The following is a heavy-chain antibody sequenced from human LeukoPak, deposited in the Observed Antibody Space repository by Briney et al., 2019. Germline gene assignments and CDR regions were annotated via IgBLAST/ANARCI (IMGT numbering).Heavy chain of an antibody. CDR1: GYTFTSQW. J-gene: IGHJ4*02. CDR3: ARHGKYSSGSHYFDS. V-gene: IGHV5-51*01. D-gene: IGHD6-19*01. Sequence: GESLEISCKGSGYTFTSQWIAWVRQMPGKGLEWMGIIYPGDPDTTYSPSFQGQVTISVDKSISTAYLRWSSLQASDTAIYYCARHGKYSSGSHYFDSWGQGTLVTVSS. CDR2: IYPGDPDT.